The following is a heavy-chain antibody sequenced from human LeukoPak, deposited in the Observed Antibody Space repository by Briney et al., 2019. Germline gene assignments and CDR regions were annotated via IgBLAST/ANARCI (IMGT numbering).Heavy chain of an antibody. D-gene: IGHD6-19*01. Sequence: PGGSLRLSCAASGFTFSSYEMNWVRQAPGKGLEWVSYISSSSSTIYYADSVKGRFTISRDNAKNSLYLQMNSLRAEDTAVYYCAKDQNDLYSSGWYGVFDYWGQGTLVTVSS. J-gene: IGHJ4*02. CDR1: GFTFSSYE. CDR3: AKDQNDLYSSGWYGVFDY. V-gene: IGHV3-48*03. CDR2: ISSSSSTI.